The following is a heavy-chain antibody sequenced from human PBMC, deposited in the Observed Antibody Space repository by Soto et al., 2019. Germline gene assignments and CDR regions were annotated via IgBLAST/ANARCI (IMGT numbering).Heavy chain of an antibody. CDR3: ARDRSTYGGGGTGEVKENWFDP. J-gene: IGHJ5*02. CDR1: GGSINRYF. Sequence: SETLSLTCTVSGGSINRYFWSWIRQPPGKGLEWIGYIHYSGSTDYNPSLKSRVTMSVDTSKNQVSLKLNSVTTADTAVYYCARDRSTYGGGGTGEVKENWFDPWGPGTLVTVSS. CDR2: IHYSGST. D-gene: IGHD2-8*01. V-gene: IGHV4-59*01.